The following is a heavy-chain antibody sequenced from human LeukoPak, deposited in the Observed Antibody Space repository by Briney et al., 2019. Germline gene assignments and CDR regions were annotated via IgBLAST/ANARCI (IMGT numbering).Heavy chain of an antibody. D-gene: IGHD3-16*02. J-gene: IGHJ4*02. V-gene: IGHV3-7*01. CDR1: GFTFSSYW. CDR2: IKQDGSEK. CDR3: AARLYDYVWGSYRYRDY. Sequence: PGGSLRLSCAASGFTFSSYWMSWVRQAPGKGLEWVANIKQDGSEKYYVDSVKGRFTISRDNAKNSLYLQMNSLRAEDTAVYYCAARLYDYVWGSYRYRDYWGQGTLVTVSS.